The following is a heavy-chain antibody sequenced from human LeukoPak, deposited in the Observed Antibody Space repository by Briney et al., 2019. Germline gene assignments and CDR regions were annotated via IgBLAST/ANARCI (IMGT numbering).Heavy chain of an antibody. D-gene: IGHD3-9*01. V-gene: IGHV3-7*05. CDR3: TRNWYLTSYGMDV. J-gene: IGHJ6*02. Sequence: GGSLTLSCAASGFTFRNYWMTWVRQAPGKGLEWVANIKEDGGEKYYVDSVKGRFTISRDNAKNLLYLQLNSPRVEDTAVYYCTRNWYLTSYGMDVWGQGTTVTVSS. CDR1: GFTFRNYW. CDR2: IKEDGGEK.